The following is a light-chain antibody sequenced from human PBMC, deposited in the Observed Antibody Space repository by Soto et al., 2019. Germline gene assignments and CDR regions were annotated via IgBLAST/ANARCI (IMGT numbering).Light chain of an antibody. J-gene: IGKJ1*01. CDR1: QSASNNY. CDR3: QQYGSSGT. V-gene: IGKV3-20*01. CDR2: GAS. Sequence: EIVLTQSPGTLSLSPGARATLSCRASQSASNNYLAWYQQKPGQAPRLLIYGASNRATGIPDRFSGSGSGTDFTLTISRLEPEDFAVYYCQQYGSSGTFGQGTKVDIK.